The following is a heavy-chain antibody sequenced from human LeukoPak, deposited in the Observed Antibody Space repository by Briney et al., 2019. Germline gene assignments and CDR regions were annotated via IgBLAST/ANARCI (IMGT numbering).Heavy chain of an antibody. D-gene: IGHD2-2*01. Sequence: GGSLRLSCAASGFTFSSYAMSWVRQAPGKGLEWVSAISGSGGSTYYADSVKGRFTISRDNSKNTLYLQMNSLRAEDTAVYYCAKGPRVPAAMRYCYGMDVWGQGTTVTVSS. CDR2: ISGSGGST. CDR3: AKGPRVPAAMRYCYGMDV. CDR1: GFTFSSYA. V-gene: IGHV3-23*01. J-gene: IGHJ6*02.